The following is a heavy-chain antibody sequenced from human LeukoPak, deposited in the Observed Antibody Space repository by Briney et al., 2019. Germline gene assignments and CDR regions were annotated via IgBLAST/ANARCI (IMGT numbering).Heavy chain of an antibody. CDR2: INPNSGGT. Sequence: ASVKVSCKASGYTFTGYYMHWVRQAPGQGLEWMGWINPNSGGTNYAQKFQGRVTMTRDTSISTAYMELSRLRSDDTAVYYCARAGYSSSWFPSNWFDPWGQGTLVTVSS. V-gene: IGHV1-2*02. D-gene: IGHD6-13*01. CDR1: GYTFTGYY. CDR3: ARAGYSSSWFPSNWFDP. J-gene: IGHJ5*02.